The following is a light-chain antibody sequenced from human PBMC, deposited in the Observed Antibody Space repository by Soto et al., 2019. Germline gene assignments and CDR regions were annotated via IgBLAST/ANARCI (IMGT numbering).Light chain of an antibody. Sequence: EVVLTQSPATLSLSPGERATLFCGASQTVNSRYLAWYQQKAGLAPRLLIYDASSRATGIPDRFSGSGSGTDFTLTISRLEPEDFAVYYCQQYGDSPLTFGQGTRLEIK. CDR3: QQYGDSPLT. V-gene: IGKV3D-20*01. CDR2: DAS. CDR1: QTVNSRY. J-gene: IGKJ5*01.